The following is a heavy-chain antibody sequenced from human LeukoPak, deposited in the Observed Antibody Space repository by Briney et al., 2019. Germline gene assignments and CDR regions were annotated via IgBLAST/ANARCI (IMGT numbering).Heavy chain of an antibody. CDR1: GGSISSYD. Sequence: SETLSLTCTVSGGSISSYDWSWIRRPAGKGLEWIGRIYTSGRTNYNPSLKSRVTISPDKSKKQFSLKLTSVTAADTAVYYCARDLMEAFDYWGQGTLVTVSS. CDR3: ARDLMEAFDY. D-gene: IGHD1-1*01. V-gene: IGHV4-4*07. CDR2: IYTSGRT. J-gene: IGHJ4*02.